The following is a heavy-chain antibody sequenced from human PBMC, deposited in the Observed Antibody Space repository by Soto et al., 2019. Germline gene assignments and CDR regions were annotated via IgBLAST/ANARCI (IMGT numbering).Heavy chain of an antibody. CDR3: ARDPNDSSAYYHHYYYGMDV. CDR2: INAGNGNT. V-gene: IGHV1-3*01. CDR1: GYTCTSYG. D-gene: IGHD3-22*01. J-gene: IGHJ6*02. Sequence: ASVKVSCKASGYTCTSYGIHWVRQAPGQRLEWTGWINAGNGNTKYSEKIQGRVTITRDTSASTAYLELSSLRSEDTAVYYCARDPNDSSAYYHHYYYGMDVWGQGTTVTVSS.